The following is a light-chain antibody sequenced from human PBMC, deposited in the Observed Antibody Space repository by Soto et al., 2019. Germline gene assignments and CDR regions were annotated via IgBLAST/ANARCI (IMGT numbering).Light chain of an antibody. CDR3: QQSYITPRT. CDR2: AAS. CDR1: QGIGNY. J-gene: IGKJ2*01. V-gene: IGKV1-39*01. Sequence: DIQMTQSPFSLSASVGDRVTITCRASQGIGNYLNWYQHKPGKAPKLLIFAASTLQSGVPSRFSGSGSGTDFTLTISSLQSEDFATYYCQQSYITPRTFGQGTKLDIK.